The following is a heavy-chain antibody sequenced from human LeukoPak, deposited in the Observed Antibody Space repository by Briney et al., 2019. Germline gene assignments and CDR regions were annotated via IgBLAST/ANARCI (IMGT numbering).Heavy chain of an antibody. V-gene: IGHV4-34*01. Sequence: SETLSLTCAVYGGSFSGYYWSWIPQPPGKGLEWIGEINHSGSTNYNPSLKSRVTISADTSKNQFSLKLSSVTAADTAVYYCARGGGTDGHRNWFDPWGQGTLVTVSS. CDR2: INHSGST. D-gene: IGHD1-1*01. CDR1: GGSFSGYY. J-gene: IGHJ5*02. CDR3: ARGGGTDGHRNWFDP.